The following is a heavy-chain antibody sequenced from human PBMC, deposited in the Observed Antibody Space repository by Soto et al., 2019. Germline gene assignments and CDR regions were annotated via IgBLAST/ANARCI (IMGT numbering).Heavy chain of an antibody. J-gene: IGHJ6*04. Sequence: QVQLVQSGAEVKKPGSSVKVSCKASAGTFSSYGISWVRQAPGQGLEGMGGIMPILGTPNYAQKFQGRVTIPADESTSTGYMELSSLTSEETAVYYCARDRSWKSYYYDSSVPYSYGMDVWGKGITVIVPS. CDR2: IMPILGTP. CDR3: ARDRSWKSYYYDSSVPYSYGMDV. CDR1: AGTFSSYG. V-gene: IGHV1-69*01. D-gene: IGHD3-22*01.